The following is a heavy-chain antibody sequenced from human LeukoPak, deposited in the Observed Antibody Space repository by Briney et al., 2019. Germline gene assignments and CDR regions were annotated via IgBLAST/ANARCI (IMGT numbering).Heavy chain of an antibody. CDR2: IIPIFGTA. V-gene: IGHV1-69*06. D-gene: IGHD3-22*01. CDR1: GGTFSSYA. Sequence: GASVKVSCKASGGTFSSYAISWVRQAPGQGLEWMGGIIPIFGTANYAQKFQGRVTITADKSTSTAYMELSSLRSEDTAVYYCARGSSGSLYYYYYYMDVWGKGTTVTISS. CDR3: ARGSSGSLYYYYYYMDV. J-gene: IGHJ6*03.